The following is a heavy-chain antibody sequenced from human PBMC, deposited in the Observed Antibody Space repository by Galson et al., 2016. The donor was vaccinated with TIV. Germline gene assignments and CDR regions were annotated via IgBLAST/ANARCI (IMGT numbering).Heavy chain of an antibody. V-gene: IGHV3-66*02. Sequence: SLRLSCAASGLSVSINYMTWVRQAPGKGLEWVSLISDGGNTYYPDSVKGRFTISRDNSKNTHYLQMNSLRVEDTAVYYCARDRVVDATYYYYYYGMDVWGQGTAVTVSS. J-gene: IGHJ6*02. CDR2: ISDGGNT. D-gene: IGHD2-15*01. CDR1: GLSVSINY. CDR3: ARDRVVDATYYYYYYGMDV.